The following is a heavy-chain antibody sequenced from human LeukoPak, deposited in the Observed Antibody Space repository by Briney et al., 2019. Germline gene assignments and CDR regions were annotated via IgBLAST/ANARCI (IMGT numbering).Heavy chain of an antibody. Sequence: GGSLRLSCAASGLSFSSYEMNWVRQAPGKGLEWISNISSTGSAIFYADSVKGRFTISRDNAKNSLYLQMNSLRAEDTAFYCCATKGGFADWGQGTMVTVSS. CDR3: ATKGGFAD. V-gene: IGHV3-48*03. J-gene: IGHJ4*01. CDR2: ISSTGSAI. CDR1: GLSFSSYE. D-gene: IGHD5-12*01.